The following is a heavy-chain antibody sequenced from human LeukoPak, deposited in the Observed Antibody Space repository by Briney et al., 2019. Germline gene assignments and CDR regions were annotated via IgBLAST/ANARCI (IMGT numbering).Heavy chain of an antibody. V-gene: IGHV1-2*02. D-gene: IGHD2-8*01. CDR1: GYTFTDFY. CDR2: INPNSGGT. Sequence: ASVKVSCKASGYTFTDFYIHWVRQAPGQGLEWMGWINPNSGGTNYAQKFQGRVTMTRDTSISTACIELSRLRSDDTAVYYCARVAVLMLYGSSFYYFDYWGQGALVTVSS. CDR3: ARVAVLMLYGSSFYYFDY. J-gene: IGHJ4*02.